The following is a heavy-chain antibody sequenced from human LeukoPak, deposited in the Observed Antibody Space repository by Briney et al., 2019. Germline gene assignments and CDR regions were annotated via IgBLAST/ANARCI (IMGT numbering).Heavy chain of an antibody. V-gene: IGHV3-7*01. Sequence: GGSLRLSCAASGFTFSHFWMSWVRQAPGKGLEWVAYIKKTGSETYYVDSVKGRFTITRDNTRSSLFLQMYSLRAEDTAVYFCAREDGYCSGGNCYSYFDSWGQGTLVTVSS. CDR1: GFTFSHFW. D-gene: IGHD2-15*01. CDR2: IKKTGSET. CDR3: AREDGYCSGGNCYSYFDS. J-gene: IGHJ4*02.